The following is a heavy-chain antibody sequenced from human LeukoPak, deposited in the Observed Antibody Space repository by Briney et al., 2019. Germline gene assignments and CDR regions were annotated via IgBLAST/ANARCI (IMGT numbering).Heavy chain of an antibody. CDR1: GYTFTNYG. Sequence: GASVKVSCKASGYTFTNYGISWVRLAPGRGLEWMAWISADNGDTNYAQNLRDRVTMTTDTSTSTVYMELRSLRSDDTAVYYCARDWDCSGGACRDCFDPWGQGTLVTVSS. CDR3: ARDWDCSGGACRDCFDP. V-gene: IGHV1-18*01. D-gene: IGHD2-15*01. CDR2: ISADNGDT. J-gene: IGHJ5*02.